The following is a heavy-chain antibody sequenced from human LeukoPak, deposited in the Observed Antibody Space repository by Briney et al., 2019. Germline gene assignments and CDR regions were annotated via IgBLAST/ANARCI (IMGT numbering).Heavy chain of an antibody. CDR2: IYTSGST. D-gene: IGHD2-2*01. V-gene: IGHV4-4*07. J-gene: IGHJ4*02. Sequence: SETLSLTCTVSGGSISSYYWSWIRQPAGKGLEWIGRIYTSGSTNYNPSLKSRVTISVDKSENQFSLKLSSVTAADTAVYYCAREYCSSTSCYPFDYWGQGTLVTVSS. CDR3: AREYCSSTSCYPFDY. CDR1: GGSISSYY.